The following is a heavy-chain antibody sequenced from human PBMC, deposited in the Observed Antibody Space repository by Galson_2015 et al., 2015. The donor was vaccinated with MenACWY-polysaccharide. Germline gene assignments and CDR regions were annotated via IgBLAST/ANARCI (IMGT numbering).Heavy chain of an antibody. J-gene: IGHJ5*02. CDR1: GYSFSGYD. V-gene: IGHV1-8*01. D-gene: IGHD3-22*01. Sequence: SVKVSCKASGYSFSGYDINWVRQTPGQGLEWMGWMNPNSGNTGYAQKFQGRVTMTRNTSISIAYMELSSLRSEDTAVYYCARGGKYCYDSSGYLNWFDPWGQGTLVTVSS. CDR3: ARGGKYCYDSSGYLNWFDP. CDR2: MNPNSGNT.